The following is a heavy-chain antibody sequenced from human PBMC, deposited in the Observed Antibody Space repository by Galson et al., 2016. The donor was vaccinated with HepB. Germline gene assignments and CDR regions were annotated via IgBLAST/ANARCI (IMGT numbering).Heavy chain of an antibody. D-gene: IGHD4/OR15-4a*01. Sequence: SLRLSCAASGFTFNSYGMSWVRQAPGKGLEWVSSISGSGVYTNYADSVKGRFTISRDNSKTTVHLQMDSLRAEDTAVYYCAKNRYDYGPLDDWGQGTLVTVSS. CDR1: GFTFNSYG. J-gene: IGHJ4*02. CDR2: ISGSGVYT. CDR3: AKNRYDYGPLDD. V-gene: IGHV3-23*01.